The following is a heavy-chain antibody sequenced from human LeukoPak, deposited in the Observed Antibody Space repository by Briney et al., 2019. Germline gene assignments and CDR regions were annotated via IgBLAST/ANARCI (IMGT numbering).Heavy chain of an antibody. CDR1: GFTFSSYA. Sequence: GGSLRLSCAASGFTFSSYAMHWVRQAPGKGLEYVSAISSNGGSTYYANSVKGRFTISRDDSKNTLYFQMGSLRAEDMAVYYCAREGAGGWYCFDPWGQGTLVTVSS. J-gene: IGHJ5*02. D-gene: IGHD6-19*01. CDR3: AREGAGGWYCFDP. CDR2: ISSNGGST. V-gene: IGHV3-64*01.